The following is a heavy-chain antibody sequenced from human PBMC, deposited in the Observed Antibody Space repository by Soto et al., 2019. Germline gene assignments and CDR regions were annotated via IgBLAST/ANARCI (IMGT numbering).Heavy chain of an antibody. Sequence: QVQLQESGPGLVKSSQTLSLTCTVSGVSISSGGSYSAWIRQRPGKGLQWMGYILYSDSFYYTPSIKGRVVILSDTSKNQFTLKLSSVTDADTAVYYCARAPETTPIFGGVRPYFFDFWGQGTLVTVSS. J-gene: IGHJ4*02. V-gene: IGHV4-31*03. CDR3: ARAPETTPIFGGVRPYFFDF. CDR2: ILYSDSF. D-gene: IGHD3-3*01. CDR1: GVSISSGGSY.